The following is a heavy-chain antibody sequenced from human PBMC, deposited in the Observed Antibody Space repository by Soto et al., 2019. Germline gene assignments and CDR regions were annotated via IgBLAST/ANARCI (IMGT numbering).Heavy chain of an antibody. CDR3: ARDPSITIPDNWFDP. J-gene: IGHJ5*02. V-gene: IGHV1-3*01. Sequence: ASVKVSCKASGYTFTSYAMHWVRQAPGQRLEWMGWINAGNGNTKYSQKFQGRVTITRDTSASTAYMELSSLRSEDTAVYYCARDPSITIPDNWFDPWGQGTLVTVSS. D-gene: IGHD3-3*01. CDR1: GYTFTSYA. CDR2: INAGNGNT.